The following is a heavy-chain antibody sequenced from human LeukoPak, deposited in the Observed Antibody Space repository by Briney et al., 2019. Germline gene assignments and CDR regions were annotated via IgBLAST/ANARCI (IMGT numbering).Heavy chain of an antibody. D-gene: IGHD3-9*01. CDR1: GGSISSGSYY. CDR3: ARQYSDILTGYHRGELYWYFDL. J-gene: IGHJ2*01. Sequence: PSETLSLTYTVSGGSISSGSYYWSWIRQPAGKGLEWIGRIYSSGSTNYNPSLKSRATISLDTSKNQFSLKLSSVTAADTAVYYCARQYSDILTGYHRGELYWYFDLWGRGTLVTVSS. CDR2: IYSSGST. V-gene: IGHV4-61*02.